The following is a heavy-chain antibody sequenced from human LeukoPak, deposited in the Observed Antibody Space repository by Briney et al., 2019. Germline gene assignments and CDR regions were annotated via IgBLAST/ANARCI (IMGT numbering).Heavy chain of an antibody. CDR2: ISSSSSHI. CDR3: ARVGGVSQVSSSWPRYVREEGY. J-gene: IGHJ4*02. D-gene: IGHD6-13*01. V-gene: IGHV3-21*01. Sequence: PGGSLRLSCVVTGFTFSSYSMNWIRQAPGKGLEWVSSISSSSSHIYYADSVKGRFTISRDNAKNSLYLQMNSLRAEDTAVYYCARVGGVSQVSSSWPRYVREEGYWGQGTLVTVSS. CDR1: GFTFSSYS.